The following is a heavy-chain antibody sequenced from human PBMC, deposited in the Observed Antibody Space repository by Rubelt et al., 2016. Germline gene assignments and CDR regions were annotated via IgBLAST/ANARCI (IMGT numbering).Heavy chain of an antibody. CDR2: INHSGST. Sequence: QVQLQQWGAGLLKPSETLSLTCAVYGGSFSGYYWSWIRQPPGKGLEWIGEINHSGSTNYNPSLKSRVTISVDTSKNQFSWKLSSVTAADTAVYYCARDNVWFGKQTYYYYGMDVWGQGTTVTVSS. V-gene: IGHV4-34*01. CDR3: ARDNVWFGKQTYYYYGMDV. J-gene: IGHJ6*02. CDR1: GGSFSGYY. D-gene: IGHD3-10*01.